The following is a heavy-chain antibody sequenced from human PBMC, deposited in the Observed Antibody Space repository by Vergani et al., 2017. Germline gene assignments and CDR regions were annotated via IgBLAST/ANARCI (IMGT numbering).Heavy chain of an antibody. J-gene: IGHJ4*02. V-gene: IGHV4-59*01. D-gene: IGHD2-8*01. CDR3: AREGYCTNGVCFTLFDV. CDR1: GGSISSYY. Sequence: QVQLQESAPGLVKPSETLSLTCTVSGGSISSYYWSWIRQPPGKGLEWIGYIYYSGSTNYNPSLKSRVTISVDTSKNQFSLKLSSVTAADTAVYYCAREGYCTNGVCFTLFDVWGQGALVTVSS. CDR2: IYYSGST.